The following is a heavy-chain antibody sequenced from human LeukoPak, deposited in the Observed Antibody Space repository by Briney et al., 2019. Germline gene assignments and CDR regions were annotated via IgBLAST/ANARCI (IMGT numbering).Heavy chain of an antibody. CDR2: IRGNGGNT. Sequence: GGSLRLSRAASGFTFSSYAMNWVRQAPGKGLEWVSLIRGNGGNTYYADSVKGRFTISRDNSKNTLYLQMNRLRAEDTAVYYCAKSRGWLQIWDYWGQGTLVSVSS. V-gene: IGHV3-23*01. J-gene: IGHJ4*02. CDR1: GFTFSSYA. CDR3: AKSRGWLQIWDY. D-gene: IGHD5-24*01.